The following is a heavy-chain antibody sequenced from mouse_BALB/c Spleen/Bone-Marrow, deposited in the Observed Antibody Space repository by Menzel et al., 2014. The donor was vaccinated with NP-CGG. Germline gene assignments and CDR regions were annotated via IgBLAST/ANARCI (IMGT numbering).Heavy chain of an antibody. V-gene: IGHV4-1*02. D-gene: IGHD1-1*01. CDR1: GFDFSRYW. CDR3: ARLYSYGLQDY. J-gene: IGHJ2*01. Sequence: EVKVVESGGGLVQPGGSLKLSCAASGFDFSRYWMSWVRQAPGKGLEWIGEINPDSSTINYTPSLKDKFIISRDNAKNTLYLQMGKVRSEDTALYYCARLYSYGLQDYWGQGTTLTVSS. CDR2: INPDSSTI.